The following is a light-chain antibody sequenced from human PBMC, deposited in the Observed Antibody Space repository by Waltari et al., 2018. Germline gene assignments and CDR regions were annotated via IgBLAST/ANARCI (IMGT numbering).Light chain of an antibody. Sequence: EVVMTQSPATLSVSPGERATLSCRASQSVTRNLAWSQPNPGQAPRLLIYGASTRATDIPARFSGSGSGTEFTLTISSLQSEDSAVYYCQQYNNWPPWTFGQGTKVEIK. V-gene: IGKV3-15*01. CDR1: QSVTRN. CDR3: QQYNNWPPWT. CDR2: GAS. J-gene: IGKJ1*01.